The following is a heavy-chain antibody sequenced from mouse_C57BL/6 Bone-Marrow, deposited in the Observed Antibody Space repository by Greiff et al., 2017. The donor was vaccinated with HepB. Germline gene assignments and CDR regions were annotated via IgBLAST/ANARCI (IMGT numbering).Heavy chain of an antibody. J-gene: IGHJ1*03. CDR1: GYTFTSYG. V-gene: IGHV1-81*01. D-gene: IGHD1-1*01. CDR3: AKGGILLLWYFDV. CDR2: IYPRSGNT. Sequence: VQLQQSGAELARPGASVKLSCKASGYTFTSYGISWVKQRTGQGLEWIGEIYPRSGNTYYNEKFKGKATLTADKSSSTAYMELRSLTSEDSAVYFCAKGGILLLWYFDVWGTGTTVTVSS.